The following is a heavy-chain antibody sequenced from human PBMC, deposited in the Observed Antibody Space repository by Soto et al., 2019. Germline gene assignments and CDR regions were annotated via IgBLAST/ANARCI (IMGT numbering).Heavy chain of an antibody. CDR1: ECTFSSYS. V-gene: IGHV3-21*01. J-gene: IGHJ4*02. Sequence: GGLLRLSCAASECTFSSYSMNWVSQAPGKGLEWVSSISSSSSYIYYADSVKGRFTISRDNAKNSLYLQMNSLRAEDTAVYYCARARSGYYTYYFDYWGQGTLVTVSS. D-gene: IGHD3-22*01. CDR2: ISSSSSYI. CDR3: ARARSGYYTYYFDY.